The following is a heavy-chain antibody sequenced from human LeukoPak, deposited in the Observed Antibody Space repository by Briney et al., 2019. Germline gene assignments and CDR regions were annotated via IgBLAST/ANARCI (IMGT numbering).Heavy chain of an antibody. CDR2: IYSGGST. CDR3: ARETWGGENCFDP. D-gene: IGHD3-16*01. J-gene: IGHJ5*02. V-gene: IGHV3-66*01. Sequence: GGSLRLSCAASGFTVSSTYTSWVRQAPGKGLEWVLVIYSGGSTYYADSVKGRFTISRDNSKNTLYLQMNSLRAEDTAVYYCARETWGGENCFDPWGQGTLVTVSS. CDR1: GFTVSSTY.